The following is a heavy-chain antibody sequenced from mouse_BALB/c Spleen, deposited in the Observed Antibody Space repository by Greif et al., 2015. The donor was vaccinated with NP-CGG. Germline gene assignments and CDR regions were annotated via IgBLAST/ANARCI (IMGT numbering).Heavy chain of an antibody. V-gene: IGHV1-84*02. J-gene: IGHJ4*01. CDR3: ARGTGTEAMDY. D-gene: IGHD4-1*01. CDR2: IYPGSGNT. CDR1: GHTFTDYY. Sequence: QVQLQQSGPELVKPGASVKISCKATGHTFTDYYINWVKQKPGQGLEWIGWIYPGSGNTKYNEKFKGKATLTVDTSSSTAYMQLSSLTSEDTAVYFCARGTGTEAMDYWGQGTSVTVSS.